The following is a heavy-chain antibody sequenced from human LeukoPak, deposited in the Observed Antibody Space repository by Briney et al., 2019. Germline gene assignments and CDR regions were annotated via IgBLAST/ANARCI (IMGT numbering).Heavy chain of an antibody. CDR1: GFTFSSYS. CDR3: ARDHTVTTFASSYFDY. CDR2: ISSSSGIK. Sequence: GGSLRLSCAASGFTFSSYSMNWVRQAPGKGLEWVSYISSSSGIKYYADSVKGRFTISRDNAKNSVYLQMNSLSAEDTAVYYCARDHTVTTFASSYFDYWGQGTLVTVSS. J-gene: IGHJ4*02. D-gene: IGHD4-17*01. V-gene: IGHV3-48*01.